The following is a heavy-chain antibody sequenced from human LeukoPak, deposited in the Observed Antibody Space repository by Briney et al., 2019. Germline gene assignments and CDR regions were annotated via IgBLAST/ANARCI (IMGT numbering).Heavy chain of an antibody. J-gene: IGHJ6*02. V-gene: IGHV1-8*01. Sequence: GASVKVSCRASGYTFTSYDINWVRQATGQGLEWMGWMNPNSGNTGYAQKFQGRVTMTRDTSISTAYMELSRLRSDDTAVYYCARDGAIVVVPAAKSYYYYGMDVWGQGTTVTVSS. CDR2: MNPNSGNT. CDR1: GYTFTSYD. D-gene: IGHD2-2*01. CDR3: ARDGAIVVVPAAKSYYYYGMDV.